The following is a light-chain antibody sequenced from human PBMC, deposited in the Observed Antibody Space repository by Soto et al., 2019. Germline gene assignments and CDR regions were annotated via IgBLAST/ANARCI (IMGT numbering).Light chain of an antibody. J-gene: IGKJ1*01. CDR1: RGVSNSF. V-gene: IGKV3-20*01. CDR3: QHYGSSTGWT. CDR2: GAS. Sequence: EIVMTQSPATLSVSPGERATLSCRASRGVSNSFLAWYQQKPGQAPRLLIYGASGRATGIPDRFSGSGSGTDFTLSISRLEPEDFAVFYCQHYGSSTGWTFGQGTKVDIK.